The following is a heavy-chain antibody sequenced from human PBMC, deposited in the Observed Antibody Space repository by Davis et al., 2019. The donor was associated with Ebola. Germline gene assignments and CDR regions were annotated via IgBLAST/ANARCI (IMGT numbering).Heavy chain of an antibody. CDR2: INAGNGNT. D-gene: IGHD3-3*01. V-gene: IGHV1-3*01. CDR3: ARWSILGQ. J-gene: IGHJ4*02. Sequence: ASVKVSCKASGYNFITHYIHWVRQAPGQRLEWMGWINAGNGNTKYSQKFQGRVTFTRDTSASTAYMELSSLRSEDTAVYYCARWSILGQWGQGTLVTVSS. CDR1: GYNFITHY.